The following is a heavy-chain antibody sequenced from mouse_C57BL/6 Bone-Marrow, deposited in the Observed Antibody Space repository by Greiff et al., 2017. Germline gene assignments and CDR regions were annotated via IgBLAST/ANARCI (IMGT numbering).Heavy chain of an antibody. V-gene: IGHV5-9*01. CDR3: ARRDYYGSSDYAMDY. CDR1: GFTFSSYT. J-gene: IGHJ4*01. Sequence: EVMLVESGGGLVKPGGSLKLSCAASGFTFSSYTMSWVRQTPEKRLEWVATISGGGGNTYYPDSVKGRFTISRDNAKNTLYLQMSSLRSEYTALYYCARRDYYGSSDYAMDYWGQGTSVTVSS. CDR2: ISGGGGNT. D-gene: IGHD1-1*01.